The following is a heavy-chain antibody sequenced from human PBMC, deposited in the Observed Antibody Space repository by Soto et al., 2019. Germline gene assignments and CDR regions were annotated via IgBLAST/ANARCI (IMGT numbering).Heavy chain of an antibody. CDR1: GFTFSNFV. CDR3: AKATATGGGAFDI. CDR2: ILVDGRT. V-gene: IGHV3-23*01. Sequence: GSLRLSCATSGFTFSNFVMRWVRQTPGKGLEWVSTILVDGRTFYVDSVKGRFTISRDSSQNTVYLQMNSLTAGDTALYYCAKATATGGGAFDICGQGTMVTVSS. D-gene: IGHD2-8*02. J-gene: IGHJ3*02.